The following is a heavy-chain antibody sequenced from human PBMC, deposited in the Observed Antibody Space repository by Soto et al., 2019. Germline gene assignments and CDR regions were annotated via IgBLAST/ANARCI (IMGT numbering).Heavy chain of an antibody. J-gene: IGHJ4*02. Sequence: QVQLVESGGGVVQPGRSLRLSCAASGFTFSSYAMHWVRQAPGKGLEWVAVISYDGSNKYYADSVKGRFTISRDNSKNTLYLQMNSLRAEDTAVYYGARDYEGDYFDYWGQGTLVTVSS. V-gene: IGHV3-30-3*01. CDR2: ISYDGSNK. D-gene: IGHD3-16*01. CDR1: GFTFSSYA. CDR3: ARDYEGDYFDY.